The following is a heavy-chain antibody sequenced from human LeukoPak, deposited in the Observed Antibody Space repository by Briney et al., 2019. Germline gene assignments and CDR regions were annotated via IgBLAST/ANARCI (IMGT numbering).Heavy chain of an antibody. D-gene: IGHD1-26*01. Sequence: GGSLSLSCAASGFTFSSYSMDWVRQAPGKGLEWVASISSSSSYIYYADSVKGRFTISRDNAKNSLYLEMNSLRAEDTAVYYCARVADGAFDYWGQGTLVTVSS. CDR3: ARVADGAFDY. CDR2: ISSSSSYI. CDR1: GFTFSSYS. V-gene: IGHV3-21*01. J-gene: IGHJ4*02.